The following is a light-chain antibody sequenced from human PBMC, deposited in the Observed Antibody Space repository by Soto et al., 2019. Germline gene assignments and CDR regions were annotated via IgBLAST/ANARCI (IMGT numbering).Light chain of an antibody. CDR2: AAS. CDR3: QQRYSTPVT. J-gene: IGKJ1*01. CDR1: QSISSY. Sequence: DIQMTQSPSSLSASVGDRVTITCRASQSISSYLNWYQQTPGKAPKLLIYAASSLQSGVPSRFSGSGSGTDFTLTISSLQPEDFATYYCQQRYSTPVTFGQGTKVEIK. V-gene: IGKV1-39*01.